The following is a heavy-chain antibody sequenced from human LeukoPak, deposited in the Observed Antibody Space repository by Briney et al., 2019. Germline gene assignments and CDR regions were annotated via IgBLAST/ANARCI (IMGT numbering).Heavy chain of an antibody. Sequence: PSETLSFTCTVSGGSISSGGYYWSWIRQHPGKGLEWIGYIYYSGSTYYNPSLKSRVTISVDTSKNQFSLKLSSVTAADTAVYYCARGQYTYGMDVWGQGTTVTVSS. CDR1: GGSISSGGYY. D-gene: IGHD4-11*01. CDR2: IYYSGST. J-gene: IGHJ6*02. CDR3: ARGQYTYGMDV. V-gene: IGHV4-31*03.